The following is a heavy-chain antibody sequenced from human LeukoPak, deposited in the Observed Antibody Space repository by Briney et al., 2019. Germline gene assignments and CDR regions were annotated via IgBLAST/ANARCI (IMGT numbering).Heavy chain of an antibody. D-gene: IGHD4-23*01. Sequence: VASVKVSCKASGGTFSSYAISWVRQAPGQGLEWMGWINPNSGGTNYAQKFQGRVTMTRDTSISTAYMELSSLRSEDTAVYYCASGGAYGGNSGYGWFDPWGQGTLVTVSS. CDR1: GGTFSSYA. J-gene: IGHJ5*02. V-gene: IGHV1-2*02. CDR2: INPNSGGT. CDR3: ASGGAYGGNSGYGWFDP.